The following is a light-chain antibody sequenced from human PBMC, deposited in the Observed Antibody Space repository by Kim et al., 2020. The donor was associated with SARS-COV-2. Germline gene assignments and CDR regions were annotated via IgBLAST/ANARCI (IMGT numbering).Light chain of an antibody. Sequence: QSVLTQPPSASGTPGQRVTISCSATSSHIGRNTVNWYQHLPGTAPKLLIYSNNQRPSGVPDRFSGSKSDTSASLAISGLQSEDEADYYCAAWDNSLNGYLFGTGTKVTVL. CDR3: AAWDNSLNGYL. J-gene: IGLJ1*01. CDR1: SSHIGRNT. V-gene: IGLV1-44*01. CDR2: SNN.